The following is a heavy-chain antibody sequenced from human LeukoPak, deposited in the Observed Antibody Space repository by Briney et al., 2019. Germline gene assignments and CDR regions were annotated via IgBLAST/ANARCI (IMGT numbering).Heavy chain of an antibody. CDR3: AKDYGSGSYGLRYYFDY. D-gene: IGHD3-10*01. Sequence: TGGSLRLSCAASGFTFSSYAMSWVRQAPGKGLEWVSAISGSGGSTYYADSVKGRFTIPRDNSKNTLYLQMNSLRAEDTAVYYCAKDYGSGSYGLRYYFDYWGQGTLVTVSS. V-gene: IGHV3-23*01. J-gene: IGHJ4*02. CDR2: ISGSGGST. CDR1: GFTFSSYA.